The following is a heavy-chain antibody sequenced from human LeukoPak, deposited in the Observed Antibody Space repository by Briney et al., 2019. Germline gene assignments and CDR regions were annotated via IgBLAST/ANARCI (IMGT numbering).Heavy chain of an antibody. CDR1: GGSISSGDYY. CDR3: ARDLGGCSSTSCPLDV. Sequence: SETLSLTCTVSGGSISSGDYYWSWIRQPPGKGLEWIGYIYYSGSTYYNPSLKSRVTISVDTSKNQFSLKLSSVTAADTAVYYCARDLGGCSSTSCPLDVWGKGTTVTVSS. CDR2: IYYSGST. V-gene: IGHV4-30-4*01. J-gene: IGHJ6*04. D-gene: IGHD2-2*01.